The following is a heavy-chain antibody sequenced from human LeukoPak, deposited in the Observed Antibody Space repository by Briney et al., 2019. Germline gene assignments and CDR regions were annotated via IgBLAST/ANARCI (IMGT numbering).Heavy chain of an antibody. CDR1: GGSISSYY. J-gene: IGHJ4*02. V-gene: IGHV4-59*01. CDR2: IYYSGST. D-gene: IGHD5-24*01. Sequence: SETLSLTCTVSGGSISSYYWSWIRQPPGKGLEWIGYIYYSGSTNYNPSLKSRVTISVDTSKNQFSLKLSSVTAADTAVYYCARDEVEMAIDYWGQGTLVTVSS. CDR3: ARDEVEMAIDY.